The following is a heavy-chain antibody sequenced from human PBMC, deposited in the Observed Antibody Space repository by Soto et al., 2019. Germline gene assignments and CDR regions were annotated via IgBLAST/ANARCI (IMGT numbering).Heavy chain of an antibody. CDR2: ISGTGVST. Sequence: GSLLLSCAASGFTFSSHAISWVRQAPGKGLEWVSAISGTGVSTFYADSVKGRFTISRDNSKNTLYLQMNSLRVEDTAIYYCAKNRDGYYYTGTDVWGQGTTVTVSS. J-gene: IGHJ6*02. CDR1: GFTFSSHA. V-gene: IGHV3-23*01. CDR3: AKNRDGYYYTGTDV.